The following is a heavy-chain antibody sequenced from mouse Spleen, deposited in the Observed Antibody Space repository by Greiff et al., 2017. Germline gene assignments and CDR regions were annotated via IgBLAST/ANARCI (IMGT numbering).Heavy chain of an antibody. CDR1: GFTFSDYY. V-gene: IGHV5-12*02. J-gene: IGHJ2*01. Sequence: EVKLEESGGGLVQPGGSLKLSCATSGFTFSDYYMYWVRQTPEKRLEWVAYISNGGGSTYYPDTVKGRFTISRDNAKNTLYLQMSRLKSEDTAMYYCARHGLPFDYWGQGTTLTVSS. CDR2: ISNGGGST. CDR3: ARHGLPFDY.